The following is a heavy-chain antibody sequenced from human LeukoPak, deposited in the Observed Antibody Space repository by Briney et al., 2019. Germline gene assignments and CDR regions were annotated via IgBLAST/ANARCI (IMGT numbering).Heavy chain of an antibody. CDR3: ARDGGIAARRPPTRYYYYYYMDV. Sequence: ASVKVSCKASGGTFSSYAISWVRQAPGQGFEWMGGIIPIFGTANYAQKFQGRVTITADESTSTAYMELSSLRSEDTAVYYCARDGGIAARRPPTRYYYYYYMDVWGKGTTVTVSS. D-gene: IGHD6-6*01. V-gene: IGHV1-69*13. CDR1: GGTFSSYA. CDR2: IIPIFGTA. J-gene: IGHJ6*03.